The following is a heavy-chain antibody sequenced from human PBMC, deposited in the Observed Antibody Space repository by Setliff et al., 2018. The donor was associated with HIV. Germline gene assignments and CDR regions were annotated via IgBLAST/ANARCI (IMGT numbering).Heavy chain of an antibody. CDR1: GGSISSGGYY. Sequence: SETLSLTCTVSGGSISSGGYYWSWIRQHPGKGLEWIGYIHYSGSTYFNPSLKSRVTISVDTSKNQFSLKLKSVTAADTAVYYCARWHPPYGFWEEDYWGQGILVTVSS. D-gene: IGHD3-10*01. V-gene: IGHV4-31*03. J-gene: IGHJ4*02. CDR2: IHYSGST. CDR3: ARWHPPYGFWEEDY.